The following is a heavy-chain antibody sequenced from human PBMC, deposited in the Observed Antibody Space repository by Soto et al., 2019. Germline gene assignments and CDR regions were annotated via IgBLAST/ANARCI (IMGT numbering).Heavy chain of an antibody. CDR1: GYTCTIYG. D-gene: IGHD1-26*01. CDR3: ARDGPSSLQWELLEAFDI. CDR2: ISAYNGNT. V-gene: IGHV1-18*04. J-gene: IGHJ3*02. Sequence: GASVKVSCKASGYTCTIYGISGVLQSRLQWLEWMGWISAYNGNTNYAQKLQGRVTMTTDTSTSTAYMELRSLRSDDTAVYYCARDGPSSLQWELLEAFDIWGQGTMVTVSS.